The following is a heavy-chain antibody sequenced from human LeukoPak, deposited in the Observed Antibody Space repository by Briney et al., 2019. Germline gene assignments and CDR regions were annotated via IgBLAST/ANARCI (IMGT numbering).Heavy chain of an antibody. CDR1: GYTLTELS. CDR3: ATVAYGDYAGYNWFDP. CDR2: FDPEDGET. J-gene: IGHJ5*02. V-gene: IGHV1-24*01. D-gene: IGHD4-17*01. Sequence: ASVKVSCKVSGYTLTELSMRWVRQAPGKGLEWMGGFDPEDGETIYAQKFQGRVTMTEDTSTDTAYMELSSLRSEDTAVYYCATVAYGDYAGYNWFDPWGQGTLVTVSS.